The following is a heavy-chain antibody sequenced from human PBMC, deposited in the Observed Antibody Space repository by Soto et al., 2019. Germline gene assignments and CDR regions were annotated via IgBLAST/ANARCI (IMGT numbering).Heavy chain of an antibody. CDR2: ISGSNNNI. D-gene: IGHD2-21*02. CDR1: GFTLRNYE. V-gene: IGHV3-48*03. J-gene: IGHJ4*02. Sequence: EVQLVETGGGSVQPGGSLRLSCAASGFTLRNYEMNWVRQAPGKGLEWISKISGSNNNIYYADSVRGRFTISRDNAKTSLYLQMNSLRAEDTAIYYCASERLCGADCYFFDNWGQGTQVTVSS. CDR3: ASERLCGADCYFFDN.